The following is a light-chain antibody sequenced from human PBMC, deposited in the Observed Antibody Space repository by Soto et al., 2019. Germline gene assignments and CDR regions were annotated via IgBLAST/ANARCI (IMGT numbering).Light chain of an antibody. CDR3: QQYDRYLRT. Sequence: DIQMTQFPSSVSASVGDRVNITCRASQGISTWLAWYQQKPERAPKSLIYGASRLQSGVPPRFSGSGSETDFTLTISGLQPEDFATYYCQQYDRYLRTFGHGTKVEIK. J-gene: IGKJ1*01. CDR1: QGISTW. CDR2: GAS. V-gene: IGKV1D-16*01.